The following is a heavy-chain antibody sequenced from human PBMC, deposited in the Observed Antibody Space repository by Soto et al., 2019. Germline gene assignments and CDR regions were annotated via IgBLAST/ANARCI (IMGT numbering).Heavy chain of an antibody. CDR3: AKDNAQFGILYYFDY. CDR2: ISGSGGST. V-gene: IGHV3-23*01. J-gene: IGHJ4*02. CDR1: GFTFSSYA. Sequence: PGESLKISCAASGFTFSSYAMSWVRQAPGKGLEWVSAISGSGGSTYYADSVKGRFTISRDNSKNTLYLQMNSLRAEDTAVYYCAKDNAQFGILYYFDYWGQGTLVTVSS. D-gene: IGHD3-16*01.